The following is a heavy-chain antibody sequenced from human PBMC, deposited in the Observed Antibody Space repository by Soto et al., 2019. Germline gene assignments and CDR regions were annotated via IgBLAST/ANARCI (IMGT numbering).Heavy chain of an antibody. CDR2: IIPIFGTA. CDR1: GGTFSSYA. J-gene: IGHJ6*04. D-gene: IGHD2-2*01. Sequence: ASVKVSCKASGGTFSSYAISWVRQAPGQGLEWMGGIIPIFGTANYAQKFQGRVTITADESTSTAYMELSSLRSEDTAVYYCGSGDFFISTSCFSHQKKPPRGPPSSGRAVWGNGPTVPVSS. V-gene: IGHV1-69*13. CDR3: GSGDFFISTSCFSHQKKPPRGPPSSGRAV.